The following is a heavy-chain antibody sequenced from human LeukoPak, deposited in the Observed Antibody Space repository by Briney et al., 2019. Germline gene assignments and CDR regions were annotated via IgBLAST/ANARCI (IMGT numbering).Heavy chain of an antibody. D-gene: IGHD3-22*01. V-gene: IGHV3-23*01. J-gene: IGHJ4*02. CDR2: ISGSGGST. CDR1: GFTFSSYA. CDR3: ARSGYYSYYFEF. Sequence: GGSLRLSCAASGFTFSSYAVSWVRQAPGKGLEWVSAISGSGGSTYYADSVKGRFTISRDNSKNTLYLQMNSLRAEDTAVYYCARSGYYSYYFEFWGQGTLVTVSS.